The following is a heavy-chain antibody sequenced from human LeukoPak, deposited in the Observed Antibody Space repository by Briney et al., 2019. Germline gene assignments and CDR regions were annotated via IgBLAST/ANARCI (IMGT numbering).Heavy chain of an antibody. Sequence: ASVKVSCKASGCTFSSYAISWVRQAPGQGLEWMGGIIPIFGTANYAQKFQGRVTITTDESTSTAYMELSSLRSEDTAVYYCAREASGSSGWYPWWFDPWGQGTLVTVSS. V-gene: IGHV1-69*05. CDR1: GCTFSSYA. J-gene: IGHJ5*02. CDR3: AREASGSSGWYPWWFDP. CDR2: IIPIFGTA. D-gene: IGHD6-19*01.